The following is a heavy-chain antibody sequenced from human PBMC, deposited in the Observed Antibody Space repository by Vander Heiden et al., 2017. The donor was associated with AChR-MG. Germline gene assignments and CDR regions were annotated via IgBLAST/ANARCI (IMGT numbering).Heavy chain of an antibody. V-gene: IGHV4-30-4*01. Sequence: QVQLQESGPGLAKPSLTLSLTCPVPCGSVSSGDYYWSWVRQPPGKGLGWIGYIYYSGSTYYNPSLKSRVTISVDTSKSQFSLKLSSVTAADTAVYYCARVIGGWFDPWGQGTLVTVSS. CDR2: IYYSGST. D-gene: IGHD3-10*01. J-gene: IGHJ5*02. CDR3: ARVIGGWFDP. CDR1: CGSVSSGDYY.